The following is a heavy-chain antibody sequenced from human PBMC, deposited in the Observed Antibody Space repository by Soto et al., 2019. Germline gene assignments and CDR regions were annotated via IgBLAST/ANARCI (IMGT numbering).Heavy chain of an antibody. CDR1: GRSITSYY. V-gene: IGHV4-59*12. D-gene: IGHD3-22*01. CDR3: ARTYDSNGYANEFDS. Sequence: QVVLQESGPGLVKPSETLSLTCSVSGRSITSYYWSWVRQPPGKGLEWIGYIYDNGITSQNPSLKNPVTMSADTSQNQFSLKLTSVTGADTAVYYCARTYDSNGYANEFDSWGQGILVTVTS. CDR2: IYDNGIT. J-gene: IGHJ4*02.